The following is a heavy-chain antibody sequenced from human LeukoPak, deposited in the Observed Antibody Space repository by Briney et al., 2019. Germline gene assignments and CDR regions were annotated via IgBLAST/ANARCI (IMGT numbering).Heavy chain of an antibody. Sequence: GESLKISCKGSGYSFTKYWIDWVRQMPGKGLEWMGIIYPDDSDTRYSPSFQGQVTISVDKSISTAYLQWNSLKASDTAMYYCARHVGAVANNWFDPWGQGTLVTVSS. CDR3: ARHVGAVANNWFDP. CDR2: IYPDDSDT. J-gene: IGHJ5*02. CDR1: GYSFTKYW. V-gene: IGHV5-51*01. D-gene: IGHD6-19*01.